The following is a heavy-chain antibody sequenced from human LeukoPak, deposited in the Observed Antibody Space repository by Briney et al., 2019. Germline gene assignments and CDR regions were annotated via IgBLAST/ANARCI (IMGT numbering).Heavy chain of an antibody. CDR1: GGTFSSYA. CDR2: IIPIFGTA. J-gene: IGHJ4*02. Sequence: SVKVSCKASGGTFSSYAISWVRQAPGQGLEWMGRIIPIFGTANYAQKFHGRATITTDESTSTAYTALSSLRSEDTAVYYCARDDFWSGRDYWGQGTLVTVSS. D-gene: IGHD3-3*01. CDR3: ARDDFWSGRDY. V-gene: IGHV1-69*05.